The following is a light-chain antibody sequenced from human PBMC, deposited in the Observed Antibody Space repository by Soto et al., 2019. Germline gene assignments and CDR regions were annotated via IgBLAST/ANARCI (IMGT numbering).Light chain of an antibody. CDR2: DAS. CDR3: PQRSNWPPIFT. J-gene: IGKJ3*01. V-gene: IGKV3-11*01. Sequence: EIVLTQSPATLSLSPGERATLSCRASQSVSSYLAWYQQKPGQAPRLLIYDASNMATGIPARFSGSGSGTDFTLTISSLEPEDFAVYYCPQRSNWPPIFTFGPGTKVDIK. CDR1: QSVSSY.